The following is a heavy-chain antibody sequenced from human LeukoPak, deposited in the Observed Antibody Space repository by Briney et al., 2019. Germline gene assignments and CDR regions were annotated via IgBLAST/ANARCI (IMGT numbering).Heavy chain of an antibody. CDR3: ARDGVIAALPTRYYYYYYMDV. V-gene: IGHV3-48*01. J-gene: IGHJ6*03. CDR1: GFTFSSYS. D-gene: IGHD6-6*01. CDR2: ISSSSSTI. Sequence: GGSLRLSCAASGFTFSSYSMNWVRQAPGKGLEWVSYISSSSSTIYYADSVKGRFTISRDNAKNSLYLQMNSLRAEDTAVYYCARDGVIAALPTRYYYYYYMDVWGKGTTVTVSS.